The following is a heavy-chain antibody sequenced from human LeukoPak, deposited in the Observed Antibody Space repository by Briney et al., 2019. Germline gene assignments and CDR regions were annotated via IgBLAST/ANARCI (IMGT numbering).Heavy chain of an antibody. J-gene: IGHJ3*02. CDR1: GFTFTSSA. CDR3: AAYSSGGGVAFDI. Sequence: SXXVSCKASGFTFTSSAMQWVRQARGQRLEWIGWIVVGSGNTNYAQKFQERVTITRDMSTSTAYMELSSLRSEDTAVYYCAAYSSGGGVAFDIWGQGTMVTVSS. D-gene: IGHD6-19*01. CDR2: IVVGSGNT. V-gene: IGHV1-58*02.